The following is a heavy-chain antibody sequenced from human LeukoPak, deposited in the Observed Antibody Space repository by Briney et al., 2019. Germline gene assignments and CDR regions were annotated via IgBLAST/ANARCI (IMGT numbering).Heavy chain of an antibody. D-gene: IGHD5-18*01. J-gene: IGHJ4*02. CDR1: GGSFSGYY. V-gene: IGHV4-34*01. Sequence: SETLSLTCAVSGGSFSGYYWNWIRQSPGKGLEWIGEINHSGSTHYNPSLKSRVTISVDTSQKQFSLRLTSVTAADTAVYYCARSRIQLWTVRGYFDYWGQGTLVTVSS. CDR3: ARSRIQLWTVRGYFDY. CDR2: INHSGST.